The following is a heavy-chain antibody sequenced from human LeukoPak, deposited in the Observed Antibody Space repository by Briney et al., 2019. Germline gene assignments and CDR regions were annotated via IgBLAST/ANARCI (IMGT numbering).Heavy chain of an antibody. CDR1: GFTFSNYA. D-gene: IGHD6-19*01. CDR2: ISGSSGST. CDR3: AKNRAGSGWDSAV. Sequence: GGSLRLSCAASGFTFSNYAMSWVRQAPGKGLEWVSAISGSSGSTYYADSVKGRFTISRDNSKNTLYLQMNNLRAEDTAVYYCAKNRAGSGWDSAVWGQGTLVTVSS. J-gene: IGHJ4*02. V-gene: IGHV3-23*01.